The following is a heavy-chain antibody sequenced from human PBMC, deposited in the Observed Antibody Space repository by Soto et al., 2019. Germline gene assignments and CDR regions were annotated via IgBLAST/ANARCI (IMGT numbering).Heavy chain of an antibody. CDR1: GFTFSSYA. CDR3: AKGHQPHSSSWYNYFDY. Sequence: EVQLLESGGGLVQPGGSLRLSCAASGFTFSSYAMSWVRQAPGKGLEWVSAISGSGGSTYYADSVKGRFTISRDNSKNTLYLQMNSLRAEDTAVYYCAKGHQPHSSSWYNYFDYWGQGTLVTVSS. D-gene: IGHD6-13*01. J-gene: IGHJ4*02. CDR2: ISGSGGST. V-gene: IGHV3-23*01.